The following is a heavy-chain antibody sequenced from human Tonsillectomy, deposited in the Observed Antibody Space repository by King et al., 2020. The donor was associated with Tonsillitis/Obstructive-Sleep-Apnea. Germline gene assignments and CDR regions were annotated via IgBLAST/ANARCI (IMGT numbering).Heavy chain of an antibody. CDR1: GGPFRGYY. Sequence: VQLQQWGAGLLKPSETLSLTCALYGGPFRGYYWSWIRQPPGKGLEWIGEINHSGNTYYNPSLKSRVTISVDTSKNQFSLKLTSVTAADTAVYFCGTNNGDFYYYMDVWGKGTTVTVSS. CDR2: INHSGNT. V-gene: IGHV4-34*01. CDR3: GTNNGDFYYYMDV. J-gene: IGHJ6*03. D-gene: IGHD2-8*01.